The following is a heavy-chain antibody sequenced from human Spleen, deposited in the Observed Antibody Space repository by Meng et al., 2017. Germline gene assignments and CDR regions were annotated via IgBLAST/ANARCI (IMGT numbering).Heavy chain of an antibody. V-gene: IGHV4-34*01. CDR3: ARGPTTMAHDFDY. CDR2: INHSGST. J-gene: IGHJ4*02. CDR1: GGSFSDYY. Sequence: LQQGGAGLLMPSETLSLTCVVSGGSFSDYYWSWIRQPPGKGLEWIGEINHSGSTNYNPSLESRATISVDMSQNNLSLKLSSVTAADSAVYYCARGPTTMAHDFDYWGQGTLVTVSS. D-gene: IGHD4-11*01.